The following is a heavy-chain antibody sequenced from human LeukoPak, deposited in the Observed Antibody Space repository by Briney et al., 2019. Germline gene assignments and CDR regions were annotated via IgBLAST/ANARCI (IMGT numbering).Heavy chain of an antibody. D-gene: IGHD2-2*01. Sequence: ASVKVSCKASGYSFTAYYINWVRQAPGQGLEWMGWLNTNSGGTNYAQKFQGRVTMTRDTSISTAYMEVSRLRSDDTAVYYCARAKSQDCSIVNCQEWFDPWGQGTLVTVSS. V-gene: IGHV1-2*02. CDR1: GYSFTAYY. CDR3: ARAKSQDCSIVNCQEWFDP. CDR2: LNTNSGGT. J-gene: IGHJ5*02.